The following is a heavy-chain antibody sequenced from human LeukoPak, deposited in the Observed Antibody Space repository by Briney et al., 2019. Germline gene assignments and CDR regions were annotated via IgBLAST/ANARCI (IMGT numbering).Heavy chain of an antibody. CDR1: GLTFNNYA. CDR3: ATSWGPDTSAFRWGRDGMDV. CDR2: ISKSGDHT. J-gene: IGHJ6*02. Sequence: GGSLRLSCAVSGLTFNNYAMSWVRQAPGKGLEWVSAISKSGDHTYYAASAKGRFTIYRDNSKNTQYQQMNSLRAEDTAVYYCATSWGPDTSAFRWGRDGMDVWGQGTTVIVS. D-gene: IGHD3-16*01. V-gene: IGHV3-23*01.